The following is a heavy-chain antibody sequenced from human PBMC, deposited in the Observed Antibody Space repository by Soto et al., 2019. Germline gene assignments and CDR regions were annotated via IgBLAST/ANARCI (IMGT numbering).Heavy chain of an antibody. Sequence: GSLRLSFAASGFTFSSYEMNWVRQAPGKGLEWVSLISWDGSRTYYADSVRGRFVVSRDSNKNSLYLQMSSLRVEDTALYYCAKDVCSGSTTNCYTRLDLWGQGALVTVSS. V-gene: IGHV3-43D*04. D-gene: IGHD2-2*02. J-gene: IGHJ5*02. CDR1: GFTFSSYE. CDR3: AKDVCSGSTTNCYTRLDL. CDR2: ISWDGSRT.